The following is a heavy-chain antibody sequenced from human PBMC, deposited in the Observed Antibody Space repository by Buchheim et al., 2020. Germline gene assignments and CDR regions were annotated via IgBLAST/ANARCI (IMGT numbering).Heavy chain of an antibody. CDR3: AKGSRGYTNYYFDY. Sequence: EVQPVDSGGGLVQPGESLRLSCAASGFSFSGYAMSWVRQAPGKGLEWVSSISGSGATTFNADSVKGRFTISRDNSKNILYLQMNSLRAEDTAVYFCAKGSRGYTNYYFDYWGQGTL. D-gene: IGHD4-11*01. J-gene: IGHJ4*02. CDR2: ISGSGATT. V-gene: IGHV3-23*04. CDR1: GFSFSGYA.